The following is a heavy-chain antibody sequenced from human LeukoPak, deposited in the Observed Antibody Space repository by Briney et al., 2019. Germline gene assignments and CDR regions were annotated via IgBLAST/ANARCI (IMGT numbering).Heavy chain of an antibody. Sequence: PSETLSLTCAVYGGSFSGYYWSWIRQPPGKGPEWIGEINHSGSTDYNPSLKSRVTISVDTSKNQFSPKLSSVTAADTAVYYCARVPGVVVVAADYYYYYYMDVWGKGTTVTVSS. CDR3: ARVPGVVVVAADYYYYYYMDV. CDR1: GGSFSGYY. J-gene: IGHJ6*03. D-gene: IGHD2-15*01. V-gene: IGHV4-34*01. CDR2: INHSGST.